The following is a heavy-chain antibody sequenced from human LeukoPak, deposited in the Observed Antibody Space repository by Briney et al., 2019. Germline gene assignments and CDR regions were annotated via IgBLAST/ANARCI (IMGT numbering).Heavy chain of an antibody. V-gene: IGHV3-23*01. CDR1: GFTFSSYE. CDR3: AKGSGWYF. J-gene: IGHJ4*02. Sequence: GGSLRLSCAASGFTFSSYEMNWVRQAPGKGLQWVSDISGSGGSTYYADSVKGRFTISRDNSKNTLYLQMNSLRAEDTAVYYCAKGSGWYFWGQGTLVTVSS. D-gene: IGHD6-19*01. CDR2: ISGSGGST.